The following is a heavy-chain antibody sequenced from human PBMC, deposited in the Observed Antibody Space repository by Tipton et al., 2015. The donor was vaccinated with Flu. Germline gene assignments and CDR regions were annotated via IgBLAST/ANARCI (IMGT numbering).Heavy chain of an antibody. CDR3: ASYYDFWSGYFAFDY. J-gene: IGHJ4*02. Sequence: SLRLSCAASGFTFSSYGMHWVRQAPGKGLEWVAVIWYDGSNKYYADSVKGRFTISRDNSKNTLYLQMNSLRAEDTAVYYCASYYDFWSGYFAFDYWGQGTLVTVSS. CDR1: GFTFSSYG. V-gene: IGHV3-33*01. D-gene: IGHD3-3*01. CDR2: IWYDGSNK.